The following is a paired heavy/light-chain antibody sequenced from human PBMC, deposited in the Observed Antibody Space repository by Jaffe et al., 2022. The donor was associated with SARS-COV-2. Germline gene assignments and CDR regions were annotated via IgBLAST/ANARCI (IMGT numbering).Heavy chain of an antibody. CDR1: GFTSSSYA. D-gene: IGHD5-18*01. J-gene: IGHJ6*02. CDR2: IRGSGDTT. CDR3: AKDSAETAMDYAYYYYGMDV. Sequence: EVQLLESGGGLVHPGGSLRLSCAASGFTSSSYAMSWVRQAPGKGLEWVSGIRGSGDTTYYADSVKGRFTISRDDSKNTLFLQMNSLRAEDTAVYYCAKDSAETAMDYAYYYYGMDVWGQGTTVTVSS. V-gene: IGHV3-23*01.
Light chain of an antibody. CDR2: AAS. CDR1: QIITGY. J-gene: IGKJ1*01. CDR3: QQSYSTPQT. V-gene: IGKV1-39*01. Sequence: DIQMTQSPSSLSASVGDRVTITCRASQIITGYLNWYQLKPGKAPKLLIYAASNLQSGVPSRFSGSGSGTDFTLAISSLQPEDFATYYCQQSYSTPQTFGQGTKVEI.